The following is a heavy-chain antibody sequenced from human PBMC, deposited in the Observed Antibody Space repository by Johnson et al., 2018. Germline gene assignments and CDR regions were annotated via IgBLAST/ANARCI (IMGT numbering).Heavy chain of an antibody. J-gene: IGHJ6*02. CDR2: ISYDGSNK. D-gene: IGHD1-26*01. CDR1: GFTFSSYG. V-gene: IGHV3-30*03. CDR3: AREGGREYYDMDV. Sequence: QVQLGETGGGVVQPGRSLRLSCAASGFTFSSYGMHWVRQAPGKGLEWVAVISYDGSNKYYADSVKGRFTISRDNSKNTLYLQMNSLRAEDTAVYYCAREGGREYYDMDVWGQGTTVTVSS.